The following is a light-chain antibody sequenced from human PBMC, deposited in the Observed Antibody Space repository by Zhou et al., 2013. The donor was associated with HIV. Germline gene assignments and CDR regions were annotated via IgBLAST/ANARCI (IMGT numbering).Light chain of an antibody. CDR1: QGIGTH. V-gene: IGKV1-9*01. CDR2: AAS. J-gene: IGKJ2*02. CDR3: QQYYTSPCT. Sequence: IQLTQSPSFLSASVGDRVTITCRASQGIGTHLAWYQQKPGKAPKLLIYAASTLQHGVPSRFSGGGSGTDFTLTISCLQSEDFATYYCQQYYTSPCTFGQGTKLEIK.